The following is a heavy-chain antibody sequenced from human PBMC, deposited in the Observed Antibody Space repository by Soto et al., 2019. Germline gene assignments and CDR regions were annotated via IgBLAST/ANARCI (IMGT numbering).Heavy chain of an antibody. V-gene: IGHV1-69*02. J-gene: IGHJ4*02. Sequence: QVQLVRSGAEVKKPGSSVKVSCKASGGTFSSYTISWVRQAPGQGLEWMGRIIPILGIANYAQKFQGRVTITADKSTSTAYMELSSLRSEDTAVYYCARSYDSSGENLDYWGQGTLVTVSS. D-gene: IGHD3-22*01. CDR3: ARSYDSSGENLDY. CDR2: IIPILGIA. CDR1: GGTFSSYT.